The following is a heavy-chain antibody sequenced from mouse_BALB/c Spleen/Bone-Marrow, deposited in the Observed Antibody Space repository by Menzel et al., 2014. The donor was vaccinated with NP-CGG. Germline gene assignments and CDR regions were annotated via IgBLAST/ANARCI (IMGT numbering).Heavy chain of an antibody. D-gene: IGHD1-1*01. J-gene: IGHJ2*01. V-gene: IGHV4-1*02. Sequence: EVHLVESGGGLVQPGGSLKLSCAASGFDFSRYWMSWVRQAPGKGLEWIGEINPDSRTINYSPSLKDKFIISRDNAKNTLYLHLNKVRSEDTALYYCARPDYYGYLNYWGQGTTLTVSS. CDR2: INPDSRTI. CDR3: ARPDYYGYLNY. CDR1: GFDFSRYW.